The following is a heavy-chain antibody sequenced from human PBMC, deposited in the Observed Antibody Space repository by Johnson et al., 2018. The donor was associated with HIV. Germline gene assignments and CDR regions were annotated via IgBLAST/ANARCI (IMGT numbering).Heavy chain of an antibody. CDR2: IRYDGSSK. CDR3: AKDFTDGAFDI. D-gene: IGHD5-24*01. J-gene: IGHJ3*02. Sequence: QVQLVESGGGVVQPGGSLRLSCAASVFNFNTYGMDWVRQAPGKGLEWVAFIRYDGSSKYYADSVEGRFTISRDNSKNTLHLQMNSLRVEDTAVYYCAKDFTDGAFDIWGRGTMVTVSS. V-gene: IGHV3-30*02. CDR1: VFNFNTYG.